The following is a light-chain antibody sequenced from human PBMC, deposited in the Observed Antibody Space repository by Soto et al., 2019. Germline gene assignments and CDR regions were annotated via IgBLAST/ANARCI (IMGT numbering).Light chain of an antibody. J-gene: IGKJ5*01. CDR2: AAS. V-gene: IGKV1-9*01. CDR3: QQFNSYLIT. Sequence: DIQLTQSPSFLSASVGDRVTITCRASQAICRYLAWYQQKPGKAPKLLIYAASTLQIGVPYRFSGSGSGTDFTLTISSLEPEDFATYYCQQFNSYLITFGQGTRLEIK. CDR1: QAICRY.